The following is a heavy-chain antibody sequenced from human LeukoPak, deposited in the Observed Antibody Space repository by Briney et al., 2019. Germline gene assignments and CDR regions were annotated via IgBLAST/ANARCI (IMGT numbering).Heavy chain of an antibody. D-gene: IGHD3/OR15-3a*01. CDR3: TRDWQYDY. V-gene: IGHV3-23*01. CDR2: ISGSDGST. CDR1: GFTFSSYA. Sequence: GGSLRLSCAASGFTFSSYAMSWVRQAPGKGLEWVSAISGSDGSTYYADSVKGRFTISRDSSKNTLFLQMNSLRAEDTAMYYCTRDWQYDYWGQGTLVTVSS. J-gene: IGHJ4*02.